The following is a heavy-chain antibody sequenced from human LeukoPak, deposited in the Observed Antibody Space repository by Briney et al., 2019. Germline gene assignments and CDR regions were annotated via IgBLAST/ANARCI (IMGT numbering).Heavy chain of an antibody. CDR3: AKPRSDYYYSAFDY. D-gene: IGHD3-22*01. CDR1: GFTFSTYA. Sequence: PGGSLRLSCAASGFTFSTYAMTWVRQAPGKGLEWVSGISGSGGSTYYADSVKGRFTISRDNCKNTLYLQMNSLRAEDTAVYYCAKPRSDYYYSAFDYWGQGTLVTVSS. V-gene: IGHV3-23*01. J-gene: IGHJ4*02. CDR2: ISGSGGST.